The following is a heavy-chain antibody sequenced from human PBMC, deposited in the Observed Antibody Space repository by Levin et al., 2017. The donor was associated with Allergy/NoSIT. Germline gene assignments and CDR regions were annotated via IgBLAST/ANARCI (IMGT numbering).Heavy chain of an antibody. CDR3: ARLSDLGLVGASSRGFEL. V-gene: IGHV5-51*01. D-gene: IGHD1-26*01. CDR1: GYSFNTYW. Sequence: GESLKISCKGSGYSFNTYWIGWVRHMPGKGLEWMGTIYPENSETRERSSFRGQVTMSADKSINTAYLQWSSLQAADTAIYYCARLSDLGLVGASSRGFELWGQGTMVTVSS. J-gene: IGHJ3*01. CDR2: IYPENSET.